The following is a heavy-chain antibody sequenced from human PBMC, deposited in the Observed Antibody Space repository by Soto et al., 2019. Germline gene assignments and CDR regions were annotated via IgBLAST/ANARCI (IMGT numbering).Heavy chain of an antibody. CDR1: GFTLSDFA. CDR3: ARAVPGMDV. CDR2: ISNDGGIE. J-gene: IGHJ6*02. V-gene: IGHV3-30-3*01. Sequence: QVQLVQSGGGVVQPGRSLRLSCAASGFTLSDFAMHWVRQAPGKGLEWVALISNDGGIEHYGDSVRGRFTISRDNSKHMLYLQMTSLRVEDTAVYCCARAVPGMDVWGQGTTVTVSS.